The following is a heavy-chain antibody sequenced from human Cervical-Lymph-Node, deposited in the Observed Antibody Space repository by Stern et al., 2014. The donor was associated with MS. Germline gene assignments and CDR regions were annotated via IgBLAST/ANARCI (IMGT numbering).Heavy chain of an antibody. CDR2: IKEDGTEK. V-gene: IGHV3-7*01. J-gene: IGHJ4*02. Sequence: EVQLVQSGGGMVQPGGSLRLSCAASGFTFSRHWMTWVRQAPGKGLEWVANIKEDGTEKYYVDSVKGRFTISRDNAKNSLYLQMISLRAEDPAVYYCAVRSSGTWGRGPLVTVSS. CDR3: AVRSSGT. D-gene: IGHD1-26*01. CDR1: GFTFSRHW.